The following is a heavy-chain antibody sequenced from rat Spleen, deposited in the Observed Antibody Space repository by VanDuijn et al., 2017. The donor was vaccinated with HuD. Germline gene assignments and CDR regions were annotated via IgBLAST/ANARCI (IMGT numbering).Heavy chain of an antibody. CDR2: ISYEGSST. V-gene: IGHV5-29*01. CDR3: ATGGGYFDY. J-gene: IGHJ2*01. CDR1: GFTFSNYG. Sequence: EVQLVGSGGGLVHPGRSLRLSCAASGFTFSNYGMAWVRQAPTKGLEWVASISYEGSSTYYGDSVKGRFTISRDNAKTTLHLQMDSLRSEDTATYYCATGGGYFDYWGQGVMVTVSS. D-gene: IGHD1-11*01.